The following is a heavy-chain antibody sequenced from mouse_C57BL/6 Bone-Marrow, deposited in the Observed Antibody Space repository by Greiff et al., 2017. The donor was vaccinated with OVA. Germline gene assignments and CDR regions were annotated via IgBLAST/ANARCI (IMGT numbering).Heavy chain of an antibody. D-gene: IGHD2-3*01. CDR1: GYSITSGYD. J-gene: IGHJ2*01. Sequence: VQLKESGPGMVQPSQSLSLTCTVTGYSITSGYDWHWLRHFPGNKLEWMGYISYSGSTNYTASLKSRISITHDTSKNHIILKLNSVTTQDTATDYSARGRWFLFDYWGQGTTLTVSS. CDR2: ISYSGST. V-gene: IGHV3-1*01. CDR3: ARGRWFLFDY.